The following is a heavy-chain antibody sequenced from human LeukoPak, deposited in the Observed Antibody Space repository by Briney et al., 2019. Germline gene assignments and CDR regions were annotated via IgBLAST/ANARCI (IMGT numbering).Heavy chain of an antibody. Sequence: PSETLSLTCAVYGGSFSGYYWSWIRQPPGKGLEWIGEINHSGSTNYNPSLKSRVTISVDTSKNQFSLKLSSVTAADTAVYYCARRTLRRDGYNSLDYWGQGTLVTVSS. J-gene: IGHJ4*02. D-gene: IGHD5-24*01. CDR3: ARRTLRRDGYNSLDY. V-gene: IGHV4-34*01. CDR1: GGSFSGYY. CDR2: INHSGST.